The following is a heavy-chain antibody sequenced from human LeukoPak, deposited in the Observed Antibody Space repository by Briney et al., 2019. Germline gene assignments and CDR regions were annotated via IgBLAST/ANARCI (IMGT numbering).Heavy chain of an antibody. CDR1: GYTFTGYY. Sequence: ASVKVSCKASGYTFTGYYIHWVRQAPGQGLEWMGWINPNSGRTNYAQKFQGRVTMTRDTSISTAYMELSRLRSDDTAVYYRARASVAGTTKDYWGQGTLVTVSS. J-gene: IGHJ4*02. D-gene: IGHD6-19*01. CDR3: ARASVAGTTKDY. V-gene: IGHV1-2*02. CDR2: INPNSGRT.